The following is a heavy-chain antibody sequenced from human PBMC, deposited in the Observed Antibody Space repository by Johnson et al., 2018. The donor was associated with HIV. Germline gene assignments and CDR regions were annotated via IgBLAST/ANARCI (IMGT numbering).Heavy chain of an antibody. V-gene: IGHV3-30*02. CDR3: TKMGALGAFDI. Sequence: QVQLVESGGGVVQPGGSLRLSCAPSGFTSSSYGMHWVRQAPGKGLAGVAFIRSDGSNKSYVDSVKGRFTISRDNSKNTLSLQMNSLRDEDTAVYYCTKMGALGAFDIWGQGTMVTVSS. J-gene: IGHJ3*02. CDR2: IRSDGSNK. CDR1: GFTSSSYG. D-gene: IGHD3-16*01.